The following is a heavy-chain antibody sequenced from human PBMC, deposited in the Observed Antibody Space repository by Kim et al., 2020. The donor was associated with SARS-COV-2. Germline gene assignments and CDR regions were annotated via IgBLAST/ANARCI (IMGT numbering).Heavy chain of an antibody. CDR3: AKVSPWFDP. Sequence: SNKYYADSVKGRFTISRDNSKNTLYLQMNSLRAEDTAVYYCAKVSPWFDPWGQGTLVTVSS. J-gene: IGHJ5*02. CDR2: SNK. V-gene: IGHV3-30*02.